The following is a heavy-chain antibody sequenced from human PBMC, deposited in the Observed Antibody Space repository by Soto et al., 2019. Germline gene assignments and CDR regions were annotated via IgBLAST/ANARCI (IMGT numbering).Heavy chain of an antibody. D-gene: IGHD1-26*01. CDR2: ISDRGRST. J-gene: IGHJ4*02. V-gene: IGHV3-23*01. CDR3: AKGIKWELPFDY. Sequence: GSLRLSCAASGFTFSSYAMSWVRQAPGKGLEWVSAISDRGRSTYYADSVKGRFTISRDNSKNTLYLQMNSLRAEDTAAYYCAKGIKWELPFDYWGQGTLVTVSS. CDR1: GFTFSSYA.